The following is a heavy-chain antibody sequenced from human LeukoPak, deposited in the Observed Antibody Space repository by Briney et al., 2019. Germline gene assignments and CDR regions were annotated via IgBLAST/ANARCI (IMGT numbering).Heavy chain of an antibody. Sequence: GGSLRLSCAASGFTFSTYNMDWVRQAPGKGLEWVSSITSSSSYIYYADSVKGRFTISRDNAKNSLYLQMNSLRAEDTAVYYCARETDYSLFDYWGQGTLVTVSS. CDR3: ARETDYSLFDY. CDR2: ITSSSSYI. V-gene: IGHV3-21*01. CDR1: GFTFSTYN. D-gene: IGHD3-10*01. J-gene: IGHJ4*02.